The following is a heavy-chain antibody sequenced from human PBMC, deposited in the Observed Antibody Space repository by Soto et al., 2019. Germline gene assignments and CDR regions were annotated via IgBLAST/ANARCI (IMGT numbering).Heavy chain of an antibody. J-gene: IGHJ6*02. Sequence: KVSCKASGGTFSSYAISWVRQAPGQGLEWMGGIIPIFGTANYAQKFQGRVTITADESTSTAYMELSSLRSEDTAVYYCAREPASGSSPYYYYYGMDVWGQGTTVTVSS. CDR2: IIPIFGTA. CDR3: AREPASGSSPYYYYYGMDV. CDR1: GGTFSSYA. D-gene: IGHD1-26*01. V-gene: IGHV1-69*01.